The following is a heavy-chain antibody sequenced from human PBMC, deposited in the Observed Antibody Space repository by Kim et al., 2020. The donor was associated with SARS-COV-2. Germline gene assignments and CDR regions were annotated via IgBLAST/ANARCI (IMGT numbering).Heavy chain of an antibody. Sequence: GGSLRLSCAASGFTFSSYAMSWVRQAPGKGLEWVSAISGSGGSTYYADSVKGRFTISRDNSKNTLYLQMNSLRAEDTAVNYCWGSGSYFGYYYYGMDVWGQGTTVTVSS. CDR3: WGSGSYFGYYYYGMDV. CDR2: ISGSGGST. CDR1: GFTFSSYA. V-gene: IGHV3-23*01. J-gene: IGHJ6*02. D-gene: IGHD3-10*01.